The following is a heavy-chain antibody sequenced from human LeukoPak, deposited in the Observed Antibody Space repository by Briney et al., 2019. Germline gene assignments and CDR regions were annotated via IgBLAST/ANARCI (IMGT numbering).Heavy chain of an antibody. D-gene: IGHD2-15*01. J-gene: IGHJ4*02. CDR2: IYYSGST. V-gene: IGHV4-61*08. CDR3: ARVSSVVAAMWGFDY. CDR1: GGSISSGAYS. Sequence: NPSETLSLTCTVSGGSISSGAYSWSWIRQPPGKALEWIGYIYYSGSTNYNPSLKSRVTISVDTSKNQFSLKLSSVTAADTAVYYCARVSSVVAAMWGFDYWGQGTLVTVSS.